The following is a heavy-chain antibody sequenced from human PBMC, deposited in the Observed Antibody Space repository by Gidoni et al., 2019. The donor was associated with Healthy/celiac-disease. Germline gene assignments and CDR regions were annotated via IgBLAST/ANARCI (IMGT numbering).Heavy chain of an antibody. D-gene: IGHD6-19*01. V-gene: IGHV3-23*01. CDR1: GFTFSSYA. Sequence: EVPLLESGGGLVQPGGSLRLSCAASGFTFSSYAMSWVRQAPGKGLEWVSAISGSGGSTYYADSVKGRFTISRDNSKNTLYLQMNSLRAEDTAVYYCAKGSAYSSGWYVDYWGQGTLVTVSS. CDR2: ISGSGGST. J-gene: IGHJ4*02. CDR3: AKGSAYSSGWYVDY.